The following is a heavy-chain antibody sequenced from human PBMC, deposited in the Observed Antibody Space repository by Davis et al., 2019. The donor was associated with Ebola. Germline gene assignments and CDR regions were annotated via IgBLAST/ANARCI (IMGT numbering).Heavy chain of an antibody. CDR3: ARGVAAAVEVAYYYYGMDV. D-gene: IGHD6-13*01. J-gene: IGHJ6*04. V-gene: IGHV4-34*01. CDR1: GGSFSGYY. CDR2: INHSGST. Sequence: MPSETLSLTCAVYGGSFSGYYWSWIRQPPGKGLEWIGEINHSGSTNYNPSLKSRVTISVDTSKNQFSLKLSSVTAADTAVYYCARGVAAAVEVAYYYYGMDVWGKGTTVTVSS.